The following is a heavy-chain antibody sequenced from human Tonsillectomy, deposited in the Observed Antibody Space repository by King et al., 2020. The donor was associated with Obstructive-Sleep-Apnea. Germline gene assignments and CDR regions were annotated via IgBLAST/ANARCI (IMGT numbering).Heavy chain of an antibody. J-gene: IGHJ4*02. D-gene: IGHD2-2*01. V-gene: IGHV3-73*01. CDR3: TRLEVVEGIPSSD. Sequence: VQLVESGGGLVQPGGSLKLSCAASGFTFGASSIHWVRQASGKGLEWLGRIDTKGATYATAYAESVDGRFLIYRHDSKNTAYLQMNSLKTEDTAVYYCTRLEVVEGIPSSDWGQGTLVTVSS. CDR2: IDTKGATYAT. CDR1: GFTFGASS.